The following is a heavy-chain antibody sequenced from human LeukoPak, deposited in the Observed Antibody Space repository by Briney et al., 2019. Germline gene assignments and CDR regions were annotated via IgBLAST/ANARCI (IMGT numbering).Heavy chain of an antibody. J-gene: IGHJ4*02. V-gene: IGHV3-49*04. D-gene: IGHD3-22*01. CDR2: IRSEDYGGTI. CDR1: GFTFGDYA. Sequence: GGSLRLSCTASGFTFGDYAMSWVRQAPGKGLEWVGFIRSEDYGGTIEYAASAKGRFTISRDDSKSIAYLQMNSLKAEDTAVYFCSSHTSGYYYSDYWGQGTLVTVSS. CDR3: SSHTSGYYYSDY.